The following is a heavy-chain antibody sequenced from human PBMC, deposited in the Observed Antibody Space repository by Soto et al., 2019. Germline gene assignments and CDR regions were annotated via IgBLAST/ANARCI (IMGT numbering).Heavy chain of an antibody. CDR3: ATPRDSTTNIDY. V-gene: IGHV4-39*01. J-gene: IGHJ4*02. CDR1: GGSVSNSQYF. CDR2: ISHSGSV. D-gene: IGHD1-1*01. Sequence: PWETLSLTCAASGGSVSNSQYFWVWLGPPPGKGLEGLGSISHSGSVRDNPSLNSPGTISVDTSWNKSSLSLPSVPAADTAALYCATPRDSTTNIDYWGPGTLVTVSS.